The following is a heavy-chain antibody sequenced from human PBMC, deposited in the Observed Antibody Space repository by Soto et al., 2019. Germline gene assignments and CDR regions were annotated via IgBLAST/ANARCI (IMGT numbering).Heavy chain of an antibody. CDR3: ARKSCSGVGCHGTLDY. Sequence: PGGSLRLSCAASGFTFSSHAMSWVRQAPGKGLEWVSAITGDGIRTFYADSVKGRFTISRDNSKDTLYPQLNSLRAEDTAVFYCARKSCSGVGCHGTLDYWGQGTLVTVSS. CDR1: GFTFSSHA. V-gene: IGHV3-23*01. CDR2: ITGDGIRT. J-gene: IGHJ4*02. D-gene: IGHD2-15*01.